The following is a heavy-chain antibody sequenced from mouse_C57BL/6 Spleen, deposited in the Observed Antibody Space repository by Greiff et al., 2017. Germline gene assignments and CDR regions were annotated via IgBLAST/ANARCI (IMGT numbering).Heavy chain of an antibody. CDR3: AIGGYYYGSSYSDV. CDR2: IHPSDSDT. Sequence: QVQLQQSGAELVKPGASVKVSCKASGYTFTSYWMHWVKQRPGQGLEWIGRIHPSDSDTNYNQKFKGKATLTVDKSSSTAYMQLSSLTSEDSAVYYCAIGGYYYGSSYSDVWGTGTTVTVSS. CDR1: GYTFTSYW. V-gene: IGHV1-74*01. J-gene: IGHJ1*03. D-gene: IGHD1-1*01.